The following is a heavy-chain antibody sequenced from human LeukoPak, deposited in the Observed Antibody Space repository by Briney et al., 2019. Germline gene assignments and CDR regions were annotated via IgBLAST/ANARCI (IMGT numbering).Heavy chain of an antibody. CDR1: GYTSTGYY. V-gene: IGHV1-2*04. Sequence: ASVKVSCKASGYTSTGYYMHWVRQAPGQGLEWMGWINPNSGGTNYAQKFQGWVTMTRDTSISTAYMELSRLRSDDTAVYHCARDFTPGDFYYYYYGMDVWGQGTTVTVSS. J-gene: IGHJ6*02. CDR2: INPNSGGT. CDR3: ARDFTPGDFYYYYYGMDV. D-gene: IGHD3-16*01.